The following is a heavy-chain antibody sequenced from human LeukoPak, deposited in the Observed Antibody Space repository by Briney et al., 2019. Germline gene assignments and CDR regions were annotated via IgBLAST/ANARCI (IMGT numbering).Heavy chain of an antibody. CDR3: ARVYSSGWYWYFDL. CDR2: IYTSGST. V-gene: IGHV4-4*07. J-gene: IGHJ2*01. Sequence: PSETLSLTCTVSGGSISSYYWSWIRQPAGKGLEWIGRIYTSGSTNYNPSLKSRVTMSVDTSKNQFSLKLSSVTAADTAVYYCARVYSSGWYWYFDLWGRGTLVTVSS. CDR1: GGSISSYY. D-gene: IGHD6-19*01.